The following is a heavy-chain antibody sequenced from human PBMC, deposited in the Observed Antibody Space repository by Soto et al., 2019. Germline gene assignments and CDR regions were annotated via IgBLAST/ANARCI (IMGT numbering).Heavy chain of an antibody. Sequence: EVQVLESGGGSVQPGGSLRLSCAASGFTFSNFAMSWVRHAPGKGLEWVSEISGSTGTTYYADSVKGRFIISRDNSKNTLHLQINSLRAEETAVYYCAKDTSSSPYYMDVWGKGTTVTVSS. CDR3: AKDTSSSPYYMDV. D-gene: IGHD2-2*01. CDR1: GFTFSNFA. V-gene: IGHV3-23*01. J-gene: IGHJ6*03. CDR2: ISGSTGTT.